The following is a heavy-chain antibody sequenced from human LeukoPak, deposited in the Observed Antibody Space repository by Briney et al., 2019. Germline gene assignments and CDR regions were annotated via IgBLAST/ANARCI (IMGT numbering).Heavy chain of an antibody. J-gene: IGHJ6*02. CDR1: GGSISSSSYY. V-gene: IGHV4-39*01. D-gene: IGHD3-22*01. CDR3: ASPGRYDSSGYYRGYYYYGMDV. Sequence: PSETLSLTCTVSGGSISSSSYYWGWIRQPPGKGLEWIGSIYYSGSTYYNPSLKSRVTISVDTSKNQFSLKLSSVTAADTAVCYCASPGRYDSSGYYRGYYYYGMDVWGQGTTVTVSS. CDR2: IYYSGST.